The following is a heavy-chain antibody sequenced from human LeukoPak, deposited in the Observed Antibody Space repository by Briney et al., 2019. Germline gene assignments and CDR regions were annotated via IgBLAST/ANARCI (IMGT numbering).Heavy chain of an antibody. CDR3: ATHYDWTFDC. Sequence: GGSLRLSCAVSGFSFSSYSMTWVRQAPGKGLEWVANIKPDGSEEYYVDSVKGRFSISRDNAKNSLYLQMNSLRGEDTAVYYCATHYDWTFDCWGQGTLVTVSS. V-gene: IGHV3-7*01. J-gene: IGHJ4*02. D-gene: IGHD1-1*01. CDR1: GFSFSSYS. CDR2: IKPDGSEE.